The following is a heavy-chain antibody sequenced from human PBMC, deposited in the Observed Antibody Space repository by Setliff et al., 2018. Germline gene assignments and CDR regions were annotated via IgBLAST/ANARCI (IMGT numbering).Heavy chain of an antibody. J-gene: IGHJ3*02. CDR2: IFYSGNT. CDR3: ARIRGPTGNCQEAFDI. D-gene: IGHD1-1*01. Sequence: CTVSGGSMTSYYWTWIRQPPGEGLEWIGYIFYSGNTEYNPSLKSRVTISVDTSKSQFSLKLTSVTAADTAVYYCARIRGPTGNCQEAFDIWSEGTMVTVSS. V-gene: IGHV4-59*01. CDR1: GGSMTSYY.